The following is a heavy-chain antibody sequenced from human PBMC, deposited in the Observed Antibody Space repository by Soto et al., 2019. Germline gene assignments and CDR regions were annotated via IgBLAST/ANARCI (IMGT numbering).Heavy chain of an antibody. V-gene: IGHV1-24*01. CDR1: GCTLTELS. J-gene: IGHJ1*01. Sequence: GASVKVSCKVSGCTLTELSMHWVRQAPGKGLEWMGGFDPEDGETIYAQKFQGRVTMTEDTSTDTAYMELSSLRSEDTAVYYCATSRSIVVVTPAEYFQHWGQGTLVTVSS. CDR3: ATSRSIVVVTPAEYFQH. D-gene: IGHD3-22*01. CDR2: FDPEDGET.